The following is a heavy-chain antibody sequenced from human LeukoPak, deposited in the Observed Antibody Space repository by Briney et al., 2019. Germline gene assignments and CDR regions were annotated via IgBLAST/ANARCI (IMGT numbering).Heavy chain of an antibody. CDR3: ARDKRLGLRRYFDY. J-gene: IGHJ4*02. CDR2: IYYSGST. CDR1: GGSISSSSYY. V-gene: IGHV4-39*07. Sequence: SETLSLTCTVSGGSISSSSYYWGWIRQPPGKGLEWIGSIYYSGSTYYNPSLKSRVTISVDTSKNQFSLKLSSVTAADTAVYYCARDKRLGLRRYFDYWGQGTLVTVSS. D-gene: IGHD1-7*01.